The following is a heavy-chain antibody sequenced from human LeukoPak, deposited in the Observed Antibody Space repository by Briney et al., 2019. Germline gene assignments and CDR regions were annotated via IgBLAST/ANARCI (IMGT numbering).Heavy chain of an antibody. Sequence: GASVEVSCKASGYTFTGYYMHWVRQAPGKGLEWMGGFDPEDGETIYAQKFQGRVTMTEDTSTDTAYMELSSLRSEDTAVYYCATGELATGFDYWGQGTLVTVSS. J-gene: IGHJ4*02. V-gene: IGHV1-24*01. CDR2: FDPEDGET. CDR1: GYTFTGYY. CDR3: ATGELATGFDY. D-gene: IGHD1-26*01.